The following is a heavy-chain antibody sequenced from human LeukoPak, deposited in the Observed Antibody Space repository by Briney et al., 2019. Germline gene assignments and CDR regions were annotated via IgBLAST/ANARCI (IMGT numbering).Heavy chain of an antibody. CDR2: IKQDGSKK. D-gene: IGHD3-22*01. Sequence: GGSLRLSCAASGFTFSSYRMSWVRQAPGKGLEWVANIKQDGSKKNYVDSVKGRFTISRDNGKNSLYLQMNSLRAEDTAVYYCARAPRGPYRGYDSRGPTFGAYYYYGMDVWGQGTTVTVSS. CDR3: ARAPRGPYRGYDSRGPTFGAYYYYGMDV. V-gene: IGHV3-7*01. CDR1: GFTFSSYR. J-gene: IGHJ6*02.